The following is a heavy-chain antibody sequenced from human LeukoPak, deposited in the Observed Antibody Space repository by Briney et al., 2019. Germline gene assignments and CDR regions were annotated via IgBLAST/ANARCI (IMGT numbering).Heavy chain of an antibody. Sequence: SVKVSCKASGGTFSSYTSSWVRQAPGQGLEWMGRIIPILGIANYAQKFQGRVTITADKSTSTAYMELTSLRSEDTAVYYCARHKLVHSWIDPWGQGTLVTVSS. D-gene: IGHD6-6*01. V-gene: IGHV1-69*02. CDR3: ARHKLVHSWIDP. J-gene: IGHJ5*02. CDR2: IIPILGIA. CDR1: GGTFSSYT.